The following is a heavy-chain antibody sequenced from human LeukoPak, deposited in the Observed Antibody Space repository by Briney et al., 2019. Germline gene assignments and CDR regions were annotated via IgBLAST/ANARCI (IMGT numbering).Heavy chain of an antibody. V-gene: IGHV1-24*01. D-gene: IGHD7-27*01. CDR2: FDPEDGET. CDR3: ARTPPNWGADY. J-gene: IGHJ4*02. Sequence: ASVKVTCKVSGYTLTELSMHWVRQAPGKGLEWMGGFDPEDGETFYAQKFQGRVAMTMDTSIRTAYMELSSLRSEDTAVYYCARTPPNWGADYWGQGTLVTVSS. CDR1: GYTLTELS.